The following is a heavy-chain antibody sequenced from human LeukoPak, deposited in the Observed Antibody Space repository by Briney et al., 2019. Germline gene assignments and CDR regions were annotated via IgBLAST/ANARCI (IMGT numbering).Heavy chain of an antibody. CDR1: GGSVSSHY. J-gene: IGHJ6*02. D-gene: IGHD2-15*01. CDR3: ARGGDIVGRVYYYYGMDV. Sequence: SETLSLICTVSGGSVSSHYWSWIRQSPGKGLEWIGYIYHSGSTNHNPSLMSRVTISVDTSKNQLSLKLRSVTTADTAVYYCARGGDIVGRVYYYYGMDVWGQGTTVTVSS. V-gene: IGHV4-59*02. CDR2: IYHSGST.